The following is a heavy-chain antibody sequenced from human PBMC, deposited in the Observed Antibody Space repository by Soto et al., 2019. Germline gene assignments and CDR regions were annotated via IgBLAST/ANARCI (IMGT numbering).Heavy chain of an antibody. J-gene: IGHJ4*02. V-gene: IGHV3-48*01. CDR1: GFTFSSFH. CDR3: AKNPGYYYDSTGYHFDY. D-gene: IGHD3-22*01. CDR2: ITSSSGTT. Sequence: PGGSLRLSCAASGFTFSSFHMNWVRQAPGRGLEWVAYITSSSGTTYYADSVKGRSTISRDNSKNTLYLQMNSLRAEDTAVYYCAKNPGYYYDSTGYHFDYWGQGTLVTVSS.